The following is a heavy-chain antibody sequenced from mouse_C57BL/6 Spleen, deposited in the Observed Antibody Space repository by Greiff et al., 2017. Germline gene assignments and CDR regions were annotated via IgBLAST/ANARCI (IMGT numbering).Heavy chain of an antibody. Sequence: QVQLKESGPGILQPSQTLSLTCSFSGFSLSTFGMGVGWIRQPSGKGLEWLAHIWWDDDKYYNPALKSRLTISKDTSKNQVFLKIANVDTADTATYYCARIDTTVVAPEWFAYWGQGTLVTVSA. D-gene: IGHD1-1*01. CDR3: ARIDTTVVAPEWFAY. CDR1: GFSLSTFGMG. V-gene: IGHV8-8*01. J-gene: IGHJ3*01. CDR2: IWWDDDK.